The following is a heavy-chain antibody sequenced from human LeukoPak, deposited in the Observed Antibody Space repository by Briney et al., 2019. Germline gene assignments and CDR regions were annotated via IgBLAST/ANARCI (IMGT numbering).Heavy chain of an antibody. Sequence: SSETLSLTCAVYGGSFSGYYWSWIRQPPGKGLEWIGEINHSGSTNYNPPLKSRVTISVDTSKNQFSLKLSSVTAADTAVYYCARSRTRITIFGVVIGYFDLWGRGTLVTVSS. CDR3: ARSRTRITIFGVVIGYFDL. CDR2: INHSGST. CDR1: GGSFSGYY. D-gene: IGHD3-3*01. V-gene: IGHV4-34*01. J-gene: IGHJ2*01.